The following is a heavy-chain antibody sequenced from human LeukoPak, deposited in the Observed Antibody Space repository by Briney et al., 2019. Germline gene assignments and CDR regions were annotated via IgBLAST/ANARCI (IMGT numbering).Heavy chain of an antibody. V-gene: IGHV3-7*01. CDR3: ARGRTLFDY. CDR2: IKQDGSEK. CDR1: GFSFTTYW. Sequence: GGSLGLSCAASGFSFTTYWMSWVRQAPGKGLEWVANIKQDGSEKYYVDSVKGRFTISRDNAKNSLYLQMNSLRAEDTAVYYCARGRTLFDYWGQGTLVTVSS. D-gene: IGHD1-14*01. J-gene: IGHJ4*02.